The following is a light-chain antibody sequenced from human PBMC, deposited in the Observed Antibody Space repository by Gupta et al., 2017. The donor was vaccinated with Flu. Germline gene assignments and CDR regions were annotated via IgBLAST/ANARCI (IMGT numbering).Light chain of an antibody. CDR3: QQEHICPRT. CDR1: QDVRNS. J-gene: IGKJ1*01. CDR2: DDS. Sequence: PSSLSASVGDRVTITWRASQDVRNSLAWFQQKPGKAPKYLIYDDSTVKSGVPSKFSGSGSETEFTLTIDSLQPEDFATYYCQQEHICPRTFGQGTXVDFK. V-gene: IGKV1-16*02.